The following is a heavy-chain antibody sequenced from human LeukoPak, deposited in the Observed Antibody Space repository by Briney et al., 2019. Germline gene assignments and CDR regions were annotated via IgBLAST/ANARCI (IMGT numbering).Heavy chain of an antibody. Sequence: GWSLTLSCAVSGTTFSDYSMRWIRQAPGKGRDGVSYISRSGTTIYYADSVKGRFTISRDNAKNSLFLQMNSLRVEDTAVYYCARERSGGSYLPYYYYMDVWGKGTTVTISS. J-gene: IGHJ6*03. CDR1: GTTFSDYS. CDR3: ARERSGGSYLPYYYYMDV. CDR2: ISRSGTTI. V-gene: IGHV3-11*01. D-gene: IGHD1-26*01.